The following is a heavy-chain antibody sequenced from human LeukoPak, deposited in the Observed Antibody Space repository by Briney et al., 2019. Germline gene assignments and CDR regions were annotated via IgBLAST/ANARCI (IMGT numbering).Heavy chain of an antibody. CDR3: ARGPSGYHNT. CDR2: INSDGINT. Sequence: GGSLKLSCAASGFTFSNYWMHWVRQAPGKGLVWVSRINSDGINTSYADSVKGRFTISRDNAKNTLNLQMNSLRAEDTAVYYCARGPSGYHNTGGQGTLVTVSS. J-gene: IGHJ4*02. V-gene: IGHV3-74*01. D-gene: IGHD5-12*01. CDR1: GFTFSNYW.